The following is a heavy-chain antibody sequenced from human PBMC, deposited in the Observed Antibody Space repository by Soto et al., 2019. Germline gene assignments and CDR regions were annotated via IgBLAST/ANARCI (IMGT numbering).Heavy chain of an antibody. D-gene: IGHD6-6*01. V-gene: IGHV4-31*03. Sequence: SETLSLTCTVSGGSISSGGYYWSWIRQHPGKGLEWIGYIYYSGSTYYNPSLKSRVTISVDTSKNQFSLKLSSVTAADTAVYYCARFEQLVENWFDPWGQGTLVTVSS. J-gene: IGHJ5*02. CDR1: GGSISSGGYY. CDR2: IYYSGST. CDR3: ARFEQLVENWFDP.